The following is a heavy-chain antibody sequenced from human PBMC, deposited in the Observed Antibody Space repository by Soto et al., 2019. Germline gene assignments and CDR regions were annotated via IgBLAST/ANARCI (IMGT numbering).Heavy chain of an antibody. CDR2: YGGSGGSR. CDR3: VKFRGRAYPYYYIDV. D-gene: IGHD3-10*01. Sequence: DVQLLESGGGLVQGGGSLRLSCVTSGFTFRPYGMTWVRQAPGKGLEWVSYGGSGGSRYYAESVKDRVTIARDNSKNTLSLEMHSLRAEDTATYYCVKFRGRAYPYYYIDVWGKGTRVTVSS. CDR1: GFTFRPYG. V-gene: IGHV3-23*01. J-gene: IGHJ6*03.